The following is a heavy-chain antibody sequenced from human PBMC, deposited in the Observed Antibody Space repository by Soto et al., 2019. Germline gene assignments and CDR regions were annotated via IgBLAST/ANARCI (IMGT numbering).Heavy chain of an antibody. J-gene: IGHJ4*02. CDR1: GYTFITYG. D-gene: IGHD3-22*01. V-gene: IGHV1-18*01. CDR3: ARGPTDYYDNSANYFLDY. Sequence: QVQLVQSGAEVKKPGASVKVSCKASGYTFITYGVSWVRQAPGQGLDWLGWISTYNGNTRYEERLQGRDTMTTDTTTNTAYMELRNLRSDDTAVYYCARGPTDYYDNSANYFLDYWGQGTLVTVSS. CDR2: ISTYNGNT.